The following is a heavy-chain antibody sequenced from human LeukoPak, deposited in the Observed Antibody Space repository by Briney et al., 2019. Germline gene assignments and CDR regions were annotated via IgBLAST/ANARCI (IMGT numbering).Heavy chain of an antibody. V-gene: IGHV3-23*01. CDR1: GFTFSNSV. Sequence: GGSLRLSCEASGFTFSNSVMTWVRQAPGKGLEWVSSILGTGDYTYFANSVKGRFTTSRDNSKNTLYLQMNSLRAGDTAIYYCARGSKGTYDYWGQGTLVTVSS. J-gene: IGHJ4*02. CDR3: ARGSKGTYDY. CDR2: ILGTGDYT.